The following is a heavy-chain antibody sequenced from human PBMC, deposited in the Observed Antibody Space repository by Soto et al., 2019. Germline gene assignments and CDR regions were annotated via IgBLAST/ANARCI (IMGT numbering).Heavy chain of an antibody. V-gene: IGHV1-3*01. CDR3: ARDHRAVAGIDY. Sequence: ASVKVSCKASGYSFTSYAIHWMRQAPGQRLEWMGWINAGNGNTKDAQKLQGRVTMTTDTSTSTAYMEVRSLRSDDTAVYYCARDHRAVAGIDYWGQGTLVTVSS. CDR1: GYSFTSYA. J-gene: IGHJ4*02. CDR2: INAGNGNT. D-gene: IGHD6-19*01.